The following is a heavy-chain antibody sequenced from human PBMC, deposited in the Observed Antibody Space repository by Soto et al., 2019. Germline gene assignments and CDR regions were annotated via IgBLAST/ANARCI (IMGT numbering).Heavy chain of an antibody. Sequence: EVQLLESGGGLVQPGGSLRLSCAASGFTFTSYAMSWVRQAPGKGLEWVSAISGSGDNTFYADSVKGRSTISRDNSKNTLYMKMKSLRDEDTAVYYCTKRGAESSCWGAFDIWGQGTVVTVSS. CDR1: GFTFTSYA. CDR2: ISGSGDNT. J-gene: IGHJ3*02. CDR3: TKRGAESSCWGAFDI. D-gene: IGHD6-19*01. V-gene: IGHV3-23*01.